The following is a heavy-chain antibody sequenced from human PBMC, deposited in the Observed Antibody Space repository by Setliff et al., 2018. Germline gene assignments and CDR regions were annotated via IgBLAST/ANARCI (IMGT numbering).Heavy chain of an antibody. D-gene: IGHD6-19*01. CDR1: GGSISSDSYY. CDR2: IYHSGST. J-gene: IGHJ4*02. Sequence: SETLSLTCTVSGGSISSDSYYWSWIRQPAGKGLEWIGSIYHSGSTYYNPSLKSRVTISVDTSKNQFSLKLSSVTAADTAVYYCAREGSYSSGWLSGYFDYWGQGALVTVSS. CDR3: AREGSYSSGWLSGYFDY. V-gene: IGHV4-39*07.